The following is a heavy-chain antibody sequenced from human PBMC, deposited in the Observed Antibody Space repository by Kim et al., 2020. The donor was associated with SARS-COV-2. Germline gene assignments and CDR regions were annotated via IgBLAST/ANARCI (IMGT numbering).Heavy chain of an antibody. J-gene: IGHJ4*02. Sequence: GGSLRLSCAASGFTFSSYGMHWVRQAPGKGLEWVAVIWYDGSNKYYADSVKGRFTISRDNSKNTLYLQMNSLRAEDTAVYYCARDSCSGGSCYSDYWGQGTLVTVSS. CDR1: GFTFSSYG. V-gene: IGHV3-33*01. CDR2: IWYDGSNK. CDR3: ARDSCSGGSCYSDY. D-gene: IGHD2-15*01.